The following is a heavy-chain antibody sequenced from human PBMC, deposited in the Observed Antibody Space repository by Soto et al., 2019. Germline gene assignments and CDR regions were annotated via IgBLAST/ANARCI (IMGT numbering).Heavy chain of an antibody. CDR2: INPNSGGT. Sequence: ASVKVSCKASGYTFTGYYMHWVRQAPGQGLEWMGWINPNSGGTNYAQKFQGWVTMTRDTSISTAYMELSRLRSDDTAVYYCAREPLYGDYRLGYFDLWGRGTLVTVSS. J-gene: IGHJ2*01. CDR1: GYTFTGYY. CDR3: AREPLYGDYRLGYFDL. D-gene: IGHD4-17*01. V-gene: IGHV1-2*04.